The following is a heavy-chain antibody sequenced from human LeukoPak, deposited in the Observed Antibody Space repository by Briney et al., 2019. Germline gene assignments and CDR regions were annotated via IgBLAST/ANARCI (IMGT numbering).Heavy chain of an antibody. CDR2: IYTSGST. J-gene: IGHJ4*02. CDR3: TRGGELMNF. CDR1: GGSVNSGNYY. V-gene: IGHV4-61*02. D-gene: IGHD1-26*01. Sequence: SQTLSLTCTVSGGSVNSGNYYWTWIRQPAGKRLEWIGRIYTSGSTNYNPSLKSRVTISIDASKNQFSLRLSSVTAADTAVYYCTRGGELMNFWGQGTLVTVSS.